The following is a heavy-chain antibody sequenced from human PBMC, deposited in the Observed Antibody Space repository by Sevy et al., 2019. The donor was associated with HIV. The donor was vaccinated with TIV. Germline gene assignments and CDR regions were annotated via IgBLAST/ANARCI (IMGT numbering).Heavy chain of an antibody. CDR3: ARDGYNYGPFLFDY. CDR2: IVSGGTTT. CDR1: GFTFTTHW. V-gene: IGHV3-74*01. Sequence: GGALRLSCAASGFTFTTHWMNWVRQAPGKGLVWVSRIVSGGTTTTSADSVKGRFIISRDNAKNTLYLQMNSLRAEDTAVYYCARDGYNYGPFLFDYWGLGTPVTVSS. J-gene: IGHJ4*02. D-gene: IGHD5-18*01.